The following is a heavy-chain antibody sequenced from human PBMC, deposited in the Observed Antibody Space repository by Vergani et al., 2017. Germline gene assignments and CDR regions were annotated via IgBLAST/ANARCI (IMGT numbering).Heavy chain of an antibody. CDR2: IKSKTDGGTT. CDR1: GFTFSNAW. CDR3: TTDFVEWLRFDY. D-gene: IGHD5-12*01. V-gene: IGHV3-15*01. J-gene: IGHJ4*02. Sequence: EVQLVESGGGLVKPGGSLRLSCAASGFTFSNAWMSWVRQAPGKGLEWVGRIKSKTDGGTTDYAAPVKGRFTISRDDSKNTLYLQMNSLKTEDTAVYYCTTDFVEWLRFDYWGQGTLVTVSS.